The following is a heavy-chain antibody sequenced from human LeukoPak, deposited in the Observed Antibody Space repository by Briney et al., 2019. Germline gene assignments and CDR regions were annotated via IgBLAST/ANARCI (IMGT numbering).Heavy chain of an antibody. V-gene: IGHV3-21*06. D-gene: IGHD1-26*01. CDR3: ARDPYSGSYGPYYYYYMDV. CDR1: GFSFSSYN. CDR2: ITSSSSYM. J-gene: IGHJ6*03. Sequence: GGSLRLSCAASGFSFSSYNMNWVRQAPGKGPEWVSSITSSSSYMYYADSVKGRFTISRDNAKNSLYLQMNSLRVEDTAVYYCARDPYSGSYGPYYYYYMDVWGKGTTVTISS.